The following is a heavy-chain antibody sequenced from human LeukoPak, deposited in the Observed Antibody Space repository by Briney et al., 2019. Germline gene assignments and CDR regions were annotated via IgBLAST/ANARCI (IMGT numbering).Heavy chain of an antibody. CDR1: GGSISSYY. V-gene: IGHV4-59*01. D-gene: IGHD5-18*01. J-gene: IGHJ4*02. Sequence: SETLSLTCAVSGGSISSYYWSGIRQPPGKGLEWIGYIYYSGSTNYNPSLKSRVTISVDTSKNQFSLKLSSVTAADTAVYYCAREVDTAMGNPFDYWGQGTLVTVSS. CDR3: AREVDTAMGNPFDY. CDR2: IYYSGST.